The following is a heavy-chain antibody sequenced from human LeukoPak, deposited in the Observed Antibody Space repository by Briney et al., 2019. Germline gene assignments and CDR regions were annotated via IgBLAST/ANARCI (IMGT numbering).Heavy chain of an antibody. CDR1: ALTFIDYS. J-gene: IGHJ4*02. CDR2: ISGRSSTI. Sequence: GGSLRLSCAASALTFIDYSMNWVRQAPGKGLEWVSYISGRSSTIYYADSVKGRFTIYRDNAKNSMYLQMNSLRPEDTAVYYCARDRIKSGSYYFDYWGQGTLVTVSS. CDR3: ARDRIKSGSYYFDY. D-gene: IGHD1-26*01. V-gene: IGHV3-48*01.